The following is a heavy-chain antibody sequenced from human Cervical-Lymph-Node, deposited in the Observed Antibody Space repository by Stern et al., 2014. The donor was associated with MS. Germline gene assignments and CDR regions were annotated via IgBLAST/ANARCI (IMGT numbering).Heavy chain of an antibody. D-gene: IGHD2-8*02. V-gene: IGHV1-69*06. Sequence: VQLVQSGAEVKKPGSSVKVSCKASGGTFTTHPITWWRQAHGQGLEWMGGIIPFLNTANYAQKFQVRITITADKSTGTTYMEISSLRSDDTAVYYCASSLVASGHWGQGTLVIVS. CDR1: GGTFTTHP. CDR2: IIPFLNTA. CDR3: ASSLVASGH. J-gene: IGHJ4*02.